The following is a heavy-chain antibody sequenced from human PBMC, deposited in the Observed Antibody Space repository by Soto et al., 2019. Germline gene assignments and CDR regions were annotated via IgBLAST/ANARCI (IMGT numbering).Heavy chain of an antibody. CDR2: ISGSGGST. Sequence: PGGSLRLSCAASGFTFSSEAMSWVRQAPGKGLEWVSAISGSGGSTYYADSVKGRFTISRDNSKNTLYLQMNSLRAEDTAVYYCAAYYGGSDAFDIWGQGTMVTVS. J-gene: IGHJ3*02. V-gene: IGHV3-23*01. CDR1: GFTFSSEA. CDR3: AAYYGGSDAFDI. D-gene: IGHD4-17*01.